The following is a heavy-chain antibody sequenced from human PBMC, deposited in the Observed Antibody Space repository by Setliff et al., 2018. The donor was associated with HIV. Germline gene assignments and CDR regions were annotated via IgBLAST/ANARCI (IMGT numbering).Heavy chain of an antibody. CDR2: IYTGGTT. D-gene: IGHD7-27*01. CDR1: GFTFRSYE. Sequence: PGGSLRLSCEASGFTFRSYEMNWVRQAPGKGLEWVSVIYTGGTTFYADSVMGRFTISRDISKNTLYLQMNSLRAEDTAVYYCARLRANWGLGTAYFDSWGQGTLVTVSS. J-gene: IGHJ4*02. V-gene: IGHV3-53*01. CDR3: ARLRANWGLGTAYFDS.